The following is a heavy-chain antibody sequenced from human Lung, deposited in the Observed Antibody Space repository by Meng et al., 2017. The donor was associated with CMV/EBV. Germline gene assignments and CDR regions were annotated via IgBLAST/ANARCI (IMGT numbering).Heavy chain of an antibody. D-gene: IGHD3-22*01. V-gene: IGHV3-48*04. Sequence: SXVGSGFTFSTYSMIWVRQAPGQGLELVSYISSISSTIYYGDSVKGRFTISRDNARNSIYLQMNSLRPEDTAVYYCARVRTYFDHSGYLDYWGQGTLVTVSS. J-gene: IGHJ4*02. CDR1: GFTFSTYS. CDR3: ARVRTYFDHSGYLDY. CDR2: ISSISSTI.